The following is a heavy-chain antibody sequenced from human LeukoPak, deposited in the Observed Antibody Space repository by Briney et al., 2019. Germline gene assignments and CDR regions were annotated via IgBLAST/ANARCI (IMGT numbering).Heavy chain of an antibody. CDR2: INSSGGST. D-gene: IGHD2-21*02. V-gene: IGHV1-46*01. J-gene: IGHJ4*02. CDR1: GYTFTSYY. Sequence: ASAKVFCRASGYTFTSYYMHWVRQAPGQGLEWMGVINSSGGSTSYAQTFQGRVTMTGDTSTGTVYMELSSLRSEDTAVYDCARGGVTATQRLDYWGRGTLITVSS. CDR3: ARGGVTATQRLDY.